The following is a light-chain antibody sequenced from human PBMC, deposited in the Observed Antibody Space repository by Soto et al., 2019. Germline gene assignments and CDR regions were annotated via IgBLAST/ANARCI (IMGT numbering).Light chain of an antibody. CDR3: QQYGSSPWT. CDR1: QSVSSSY. Sequence: EIVLTQSPGTLSLSPGERATLSCRASQSVSSSYLAWYQQKPGPAPRLLIYGASSRATGIPDRFSGSGSGTDFTLPISRLEPEDFAVYYCQQYGSSPWTFGQGTKV. CDR2: GAS. J-gene: IGKJ1*01. V-gene: IGKV3-20*01.